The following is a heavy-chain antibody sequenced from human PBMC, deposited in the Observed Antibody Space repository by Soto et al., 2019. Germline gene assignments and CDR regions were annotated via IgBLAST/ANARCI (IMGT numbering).Heavy chain of an antibody. D-gene: IGHD1-1*01. Sequence: QVQLVHSGAEVRKPGASVKVSCEASGYTFTSYDIYWVRQATGQGLEWMGWMNPNTGNSGYAQKFQGRVTMTSDTSKSTAHMEVSSLRSEDTAVYYCARRAETNGWNGFGADKYYFDFWGQGTLVTVSS. CDR2: MNPNTGNS. V-gene: IGHV1-8*01. CDR1: GYTFTSYD. CDR3: ARRAETNGWNGFGADKYYFDF. J-gene: IGHJ4*02.